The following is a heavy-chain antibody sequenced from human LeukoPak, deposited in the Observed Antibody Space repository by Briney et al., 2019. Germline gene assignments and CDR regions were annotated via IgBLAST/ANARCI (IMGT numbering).Heavy chain of an antibody. Sequence: PGRSLRLSCAASGFTFNSYGMHWVRQAPGKGLEWVAVISYDGSNKYYADSVKGRFTISRDNSKNTLYLQMNSLRAEDTAVYYCAKVGTAMTTYFDYWGQGTLVTVSS. J-gene: IGHJ4*02. CDR1: GFTFNSYG. CDR2: ISYDGSNK. CDR3: AKVGTAMTTYFDY. V-gene: IGHV3-30*18. D-gene: IGHD5-18*01.